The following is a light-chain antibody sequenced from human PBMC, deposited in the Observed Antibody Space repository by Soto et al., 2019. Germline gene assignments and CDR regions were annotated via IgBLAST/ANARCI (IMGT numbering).Light chain of an antibody. CDR1: QSVTSSY. J-gene: IGKJ4*01. CDR3: QQCGTSPLT. Sequence: EIVLTQSPGTLSLSPGERATLSCRASQSVTSSYLAWYQQKPGQAPRLLIYGASSRATGIPDGFSGSGSGTDFTLTISRLEPEVFAVYYCQQCGTSPLTFGGGTKVEIK. V-gene: IGKV3-20*01. CDR2: GAS.